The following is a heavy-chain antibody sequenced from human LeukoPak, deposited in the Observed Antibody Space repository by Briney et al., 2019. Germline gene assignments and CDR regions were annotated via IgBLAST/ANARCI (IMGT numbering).Heavy chain of an antibody. Sequence: GGSLRLSXAASGFNFDDYNMNWVRQAPGKGLEWVSSISSGTNYIFEADSVKGRLTISKDSARNSLSLQMNSLRADDTAVYYCARSAGGNYFDYWDQGTLVTVSS. J-gene: IGHJ4*02. V-gene: IGHV3-21*01. CDR1: GFNFDDYN. CDR2: ISSGTNYI. CDR3: ARSAGGNYFDY. D-gene: IGHD2-8*02.